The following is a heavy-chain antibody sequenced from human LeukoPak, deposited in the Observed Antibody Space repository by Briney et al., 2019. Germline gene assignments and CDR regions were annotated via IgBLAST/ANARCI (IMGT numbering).Heavy chain of an antibody. CDR3: ARGISSSWYGGDWFDP. D-gene: IGHD6-13*01. CDR2: INPSGGST. V-gene: IGHV1-46*01. Sequence: GASVKVSCKASGYTFTSYYMHWVRQAPGQGLEWMGIINPSGGSTSYAQKFQGRVTITRNTSISTAYMELSSLRSEDTAVYYCARGISSSWYGGDWFDPWGQGTLVTVSS. CDR1: GYTFTSYY. J-gene: IGHJ5*02.